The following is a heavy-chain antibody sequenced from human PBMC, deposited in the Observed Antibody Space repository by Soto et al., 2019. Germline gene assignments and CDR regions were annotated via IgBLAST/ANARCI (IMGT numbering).Heavy chain of an antibody. J-gene: IGHJ4*02. CDR1: GFTFDDYA. CDR3: AKDTHSSGFYNFDY. D-gene: IGHD6-19*01. V-gene: IGHV3-9*01. CDR2: ISWNSGTI. Sequence: EVQVVGSGGGLVQPGRSLRLSCAASGFTFDDYAMHWVRQAPGKGLEWVSGISWNSGTIGYADSVKGRFTISRDNAKNSLYLQMNSLRAEDTALYYCAKDTHSSGFYNFDYWGQGTLVTVSS.